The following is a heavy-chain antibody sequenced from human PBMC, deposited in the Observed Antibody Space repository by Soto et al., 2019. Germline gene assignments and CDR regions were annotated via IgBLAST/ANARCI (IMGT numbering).Heavy chain of an antibody. D-gene: IGHD3-10*01. CDR1: GASITYGAYS. Sequence: QVQLHMSGSGLVKPSQTLSLTCTVSGASITYGAYSWSWIRQTPGKGLEWIGYINHLETTFYNPSFESRLTLSIDRTKNQFSLNLKSMSAADRAVYFCARGGGFDSFDYWGQGILVTVSS. CDR3: ARGGGFDSFDY. V-gene: IGHV4-30-2*01. CDR2: INHLETT. J-gene: IGHJ4*02.